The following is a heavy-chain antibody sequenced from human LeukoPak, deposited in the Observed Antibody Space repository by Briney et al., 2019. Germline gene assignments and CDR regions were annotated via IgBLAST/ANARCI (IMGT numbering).Heavy chain of an antibody. CDR1: GFTFSSYW. CDR2: IKQDGSEK. Sequence: PGGSLRLSCAASGFTFSSYWMSWVRQAPGKGLEWVANIKQDGSEKYYVDSVKGRFTISRDNAKNSLYLQMNSLRAEDTAVYYCAKGLGVYYYYYMDVWGKGTTVTVSS. V-gene: IGHV3-7*03. D-gene: IGHD3-10*01. CDR3: AKGLGVYYYYYMDV. J-gene: IGHJ6*03.